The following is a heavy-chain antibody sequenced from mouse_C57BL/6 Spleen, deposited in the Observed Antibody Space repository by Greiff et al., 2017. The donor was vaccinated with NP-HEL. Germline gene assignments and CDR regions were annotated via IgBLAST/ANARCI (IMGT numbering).Heavy chain of an antibody. J-gene: IGHJ4*01. CDR1: GYTFTDYN. Sequence: EVQGVESGPELVKPGASVKIPCKASGYTFTDYNMDWVKQSHGKSLEWIGDINPNNGGTIYNQKFKGKATLTVDKSSSTAYMELRSLTSEDTAVYYCARRGDYGYAMDYWGQGTSVTVSS. CDR3: ARRGDYGYAMDY. D-gene: IGHD1-1*02. CDR2: INPNNGGT. V-gene: IGHV1-18*01.